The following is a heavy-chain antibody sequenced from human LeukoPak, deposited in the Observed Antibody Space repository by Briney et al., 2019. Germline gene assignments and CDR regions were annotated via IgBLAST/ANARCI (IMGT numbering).Heavy chain of an antibody. V-gene: IGHV4-59*01. CDR1: GGSISSNY. J-gene: IGHJ2*01. CDR3: ASEEVGSYWYFDL. D-gene: IGHD1-26*01. Sequence: SSETLSLTCTVSGGSISSNYWSWIRQPPGKGLEWIGYIYYSGSTNYNPSLKSRVTISVDTSKIHFSLRLSSVTAADTAVYYCASEEVGSYWYFDLWGRGTLVTVSS. CDR2: IYYSGST.